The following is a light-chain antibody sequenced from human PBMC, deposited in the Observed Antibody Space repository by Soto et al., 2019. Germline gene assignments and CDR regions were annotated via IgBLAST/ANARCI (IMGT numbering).Light chain of an antibody. CDR2: ATS. CDR1: QSIDSAY. Sequence: EIVLTQSPGTLSLSPGERATFSCRASQSIDSAYLAWYQQKPGQAPRLLIYATSSRATGIPDRFSGSGSGTDFTLTISRLEPEDLAVYFCQQYDTSPRTFGQGTKVVIK. V-gene: IGKV3-20*01. J-gene: IGKJ1*01. CDR3: QQYDTSPRT.